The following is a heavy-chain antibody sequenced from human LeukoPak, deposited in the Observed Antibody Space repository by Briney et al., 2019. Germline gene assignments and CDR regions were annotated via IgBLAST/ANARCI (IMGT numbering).Heavy chain of an antibody. J-gene: IGHJ5*02. CDR1: GCSISSGSYY. Sequence: PSQTLSLTCTVSGCSISSGSYYWSWIRQPAGKGLEWIGRIYTSGSTNYNPSLKSRVTISVDTSKNQFSLKLSSVTAADTAVYYCARTTYHWGQGTLVTVSS. CDR2: IYTSGST. CDR3: ARTTYH. D-gene: IGHD4-17*01. V-gene: IGHV4-61*02.